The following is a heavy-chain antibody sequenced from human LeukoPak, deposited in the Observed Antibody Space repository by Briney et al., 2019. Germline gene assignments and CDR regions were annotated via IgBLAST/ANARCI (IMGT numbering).Heavy chain of an antibody. CDR3: AQNFYDSSGLYFDY. CDR1: GFTFSTYW. CDR2: INPDGITT. J-gene: IGHJ4*02. Sequence: PGGSLRLSCAASGFTFSTYWMHWVRQAPGKGLEWVSRINPDGITTTCADSVKGRFTISRDNAKNTLLLQMNSLRAEDTAVYYCAQNFYDSSGLYFDYWGQGTLVTVSS. D-gene: IGHD3-22*01. V-gene: IGHV3-74*01.